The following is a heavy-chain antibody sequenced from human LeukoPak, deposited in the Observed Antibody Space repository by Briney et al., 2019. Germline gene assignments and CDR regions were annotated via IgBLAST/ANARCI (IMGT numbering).Heavy chain of an antibody. Sequence: GGSLRLSCAASGFTFSSYSMNWVRQAPGKGLEWVSSISSSSSYIYYADSVKGRFTISRDNSKNHLYLQMNSLRAEDTAVYYCAKVRGYSYANEYHFDNWGQGTLVSVSS. CDR1: GFTFSSYS. CDR2: ISSSSSYI. J-gene: IGHJ4*02. D-gene: IGHD5-18*01. V-gene: IGHV3-21*04. CDR3: AKVRGYSYANEYHFDN.